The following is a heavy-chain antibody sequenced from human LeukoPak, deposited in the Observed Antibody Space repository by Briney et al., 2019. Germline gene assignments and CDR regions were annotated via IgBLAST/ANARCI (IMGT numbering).Heavy chain of an antibody. CDR2: IYYSVRT. Sequence: PSETLSLTCTVSGGSISGYYWTWIRQPPGKGLEWIGYIYYSVRTNYNPSLKSRVTISVDMPNNQFSLKMSSVTAADTAVYYCARTGDGYNYYNYYYMDVWGKGTTVTVTS. V-gene: IGHV4-59*01. D-gene: IGHD5-24*01. J-gene: IGHJ6*03. CDR3: ARTGDGYNYYNYYYMDV. CDR1: GGSISGYY.